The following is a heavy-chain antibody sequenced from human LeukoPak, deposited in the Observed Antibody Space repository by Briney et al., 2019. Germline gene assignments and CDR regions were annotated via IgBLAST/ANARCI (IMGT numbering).Heavy chain of an antibody. Sequence: GGSLRLSCVASRFTFSSYWMHWLRQATGTGLVWVSHISPDGSTTIYADSVKVRFTISRDNAKNRLYLQMNSLRVEYTAVYFCASAWSYWGQGALVTVSS. D-gene: IGHD1-1*01. J-gene: IGHJ4*02. CDR2: ISPDGSTT. V-gene: IGHV3-74*01. CDR1: RFTFSSYW. CDR3: ASAWSY.